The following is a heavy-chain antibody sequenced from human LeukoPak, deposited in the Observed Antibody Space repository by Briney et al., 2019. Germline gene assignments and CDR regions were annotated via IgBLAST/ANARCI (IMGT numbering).Heavy chain of an antibody. V-gene: IGHV1-18*01. Sequence: GASVKVSCKASGYTFTSYGISWVRQAPGQGLEWMGWISAYHGNTYYAQKLQGRVTMTTDTSTSTAYMELRSLRSDDTAVYYCARDLYSSSWYDSYWFDPWGQGTLVTVSS. CDR1: GYTFTSYG. J-gene: IGHJ5*02. D-gene: IGHD6-13*01. CDR3: ARDLYSSSWYDSYWFDP. CDR2: ISAYHGNT.